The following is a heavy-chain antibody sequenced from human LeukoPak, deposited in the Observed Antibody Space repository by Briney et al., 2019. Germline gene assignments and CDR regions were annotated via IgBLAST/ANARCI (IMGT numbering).Heavy chain of an antibody. D-gene: IGHD2-8*01. CDR1: GGSFSGYY. Sequence: SETLSLTCAVYGGSFSGYYWSWIRQPPGKGLEWIGEINHSGSTNYNPSLKSRVTISVDTSKNQFSLKLSSVTAADTAVYYCARGRSNGWFYWGQGTLVTVSS. CDR2: INHSGST. J-gene: IGHJ4*02. CDR3: ARGRSNGWFY. V-gene: IGHV4-34*01.